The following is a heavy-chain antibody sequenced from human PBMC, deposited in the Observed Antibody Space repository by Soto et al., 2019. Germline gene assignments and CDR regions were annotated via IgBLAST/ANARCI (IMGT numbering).Heavy chain of an antibody. J-gene: IGHJ6*02. D-gene: IGHD3-3*01. CDR2: ISAYNGNT. Sequence: ASLKVSCKASGYTFTSYVISWVRQAPGQGLEWMGWISAYNGNTNYAQKLQGRVTMTTDTSTSTAYMELRSLRSDDTAVYYCARDKGEYYDFWSGYQAPHYYYYGMYVWGQGTTVTVSS. CDR1: GYTFTSYV. CDR3: ARDKGEYYDFWSGYQAPHYYYYGMYV. V-gene: IGHV1-18*01.